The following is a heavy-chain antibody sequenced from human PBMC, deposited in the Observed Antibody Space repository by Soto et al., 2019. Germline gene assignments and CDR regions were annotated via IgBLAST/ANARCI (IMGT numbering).Heavy chain of an antibody. CDR1: CGSISIYY. CDR3: ARSPYYSNFDY. CDR2: IYYSGST. V-gene: IGHV4-59*01. J-gene: IGHJ4*02. Sequence: LSLTCTVSCGSISIYYWSWIRQPPGKGLEWIGYIYYSGSTNYNPSLKSRVTVSVDTSKNQFSLKLSSVTAADTAVYYCARSPYYSNFDYWGQGTLVTVSS. D-gene: IGHD4-4*01.